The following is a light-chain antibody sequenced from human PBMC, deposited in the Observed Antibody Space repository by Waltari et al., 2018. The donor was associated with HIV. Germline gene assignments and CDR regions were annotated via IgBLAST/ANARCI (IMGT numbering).Light chain of an antibody. V-gene: IGKV1-39*01. CDR2: GAS. J-gene: IGKJ2*01. CDR1: ANIATY. CDR3: QQSYITPCA. Sequence: DIQMTQSPSSLSASVGDTVTITCRASANIATYLIWYHHKSGAAPKLLIYGASSLQNAVPSRFSGSGFGTHFSLTITSLQADDFGTYYCQQSYITPCAFGQGTKLEV.